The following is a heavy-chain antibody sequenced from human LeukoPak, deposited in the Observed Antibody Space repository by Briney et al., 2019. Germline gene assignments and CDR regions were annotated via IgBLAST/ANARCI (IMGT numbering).Heavy chain of an antibody. V-gene: IGHV3-23*01. CDR3: AKEGIAARLPLLV. CDR1: GFTFSSYA. D-gene: IGHD6-6*01. CDR2: ISGGGGST. Sequence: GGSLRLSCAASGFTFSSYAMSWVRQAPGKGLEWVSAISGGGGSTYYADSVKGRFTISRDNSKNTMYLQMNSLRAEDTAVYYCAKEGIAARLPLLVWGQGTLVTVSS. J-gene: IGHJ4*02.